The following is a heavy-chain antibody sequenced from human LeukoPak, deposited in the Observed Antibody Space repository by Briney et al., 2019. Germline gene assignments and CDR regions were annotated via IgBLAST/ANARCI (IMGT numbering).Heavy chain of an antibody. J-gene: IGHJ4*02. Sequence: GGSLRLSCAASGFLFSTYSMDWVRQAPGKGLEWVSYISSTSSTIYYADSVKGRFTISRDNAKKSLYLQMNSLRDEDMAVYYCARGRAAAGPLHYFDSWGQGTLVTVSS. CDR1: GFLFSTYS. D-gene: IGHD6-13*01. CDR3: ARGRAAAGPLHYFDS. V-gene: IGHV3-48*02. CDR2: ISSTSSTI.